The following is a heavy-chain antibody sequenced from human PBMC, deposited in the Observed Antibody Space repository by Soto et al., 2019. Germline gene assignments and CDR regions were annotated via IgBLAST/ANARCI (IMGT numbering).Heavy chain of an antibody. CDR1: GFSFSISP. D-gene: IGHD7-27*01. J-gene: IGHJ5*01. CDR3: ARDPKASGGQHWAFNCFDS. CDR2: ISYDGTNK. Sequence: QPGGTLRLSCAASGFSFSISPMHWVRQAPGKGPEGVALISYDGTNKFYADSVKGRFTISRDNSKSTFYLQVDSLRPEDAAVYYCARDPKASGGQHWAFNCFDSWGQGPLVTVSS. V-gene: IGHV3-30-3*01.